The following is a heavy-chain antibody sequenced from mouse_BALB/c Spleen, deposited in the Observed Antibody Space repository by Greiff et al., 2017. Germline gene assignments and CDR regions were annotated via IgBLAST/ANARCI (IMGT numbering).Heavy chain of an antibody. D-gene: IGHD2-14*01. CDR3: ARGNYRYDGDYYAMDY. Sequence: EVKLVESGGGLVKPGGSLKLSCAASGFTFSDYYMYWVRQTPEKRLEWVATISDGGSYTYYPDSVKGRFTISRDNAKNNLYLQMSSLRSEDTAMYYCARGNYRYDGDYYAMDYWGQGTSVTVSS. CDR2: ISDGGSYT. V-gene: IGHV5-4*02. J-gene: IGHJ4*01. CDR1: GFTFSDYY.